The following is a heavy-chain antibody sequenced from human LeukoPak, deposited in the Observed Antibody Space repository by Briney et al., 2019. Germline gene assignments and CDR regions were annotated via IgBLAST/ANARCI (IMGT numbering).Heavy chain of an antibody. CDR3: AKDIVLVVAATPGDAFDI. Sequence: ASVKVSCKASGYAFTCYGISWVRRAPGQGLEWMGWISAYDTKTNYAQNLQGRVTMTTDTSTSTAYMELRSLRSDDTAMYYCAKDIVLVVAATPGDAFDIWGQGTMVTVSS. V-gene: IGHV1-18*01. D-gene: IGHD2-15*01. J-gene: IGHJ3*02. CDR2: ISAYDTKT. CDR1: GYAFTCYG.